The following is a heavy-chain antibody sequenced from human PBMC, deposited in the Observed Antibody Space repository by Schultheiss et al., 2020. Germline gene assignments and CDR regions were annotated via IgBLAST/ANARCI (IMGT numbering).Heavy chain of an antibody. D-gene: IGHD3-10*02. CDR2: INPNSGGT. Sequence: ASVKVSCKASGYTLTDYYLHWVRQAPGQGLEWMGWINPNSGGTNYAQKFQGRVTMTRDTSISTAYMELRSLRSDDTAVYYCARSVRLGPNDYWGQGILVTVSS. CDR3: ARSVRLGPNDY. V-gene: IGHV1-2*02. CDR1: GYTLTDYY. J-gene: IGHJ4*02.